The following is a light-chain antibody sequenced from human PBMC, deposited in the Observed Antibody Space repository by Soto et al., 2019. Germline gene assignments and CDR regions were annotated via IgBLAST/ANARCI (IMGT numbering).Light chain of an antibody. V-gene: IGKV1-12*01. Sequence: DIQMTQSPSSVSASLGDRVTITCRASQDITSWLAWYLQKPGKAPKFLIYAASNLQSGVPSRFSGSGSGTDFTLTISSLQPEDFAIYYCQQANSFPLTFGGGTKVEI. CDR3: QQANSFPLT. J-gene: IGKJ4*01. CDR2: AAS. CDR1: QDITSW.